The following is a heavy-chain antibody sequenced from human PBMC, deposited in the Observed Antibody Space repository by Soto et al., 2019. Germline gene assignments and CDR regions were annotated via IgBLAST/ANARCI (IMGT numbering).Heavy chain of an antibody. CDR1: GFTFSGYS. J-gene: IGHJ4*02. CDR2: ISSGSKTI. V-gene: IGHV3-48*02. CDR3: AREDILGVRSFDY. Sequence: QTGGSVRLSCAASGFTFSGYSVNWVRQAPGKGLEWVSYISSGSKTIYYAESVKGRFTVSRDNARNSQYLQMNSLRDEDTAVYYCAREDILGVRSFDYWGQGTLVTVSS. D-gene: IGHD3-9*01.